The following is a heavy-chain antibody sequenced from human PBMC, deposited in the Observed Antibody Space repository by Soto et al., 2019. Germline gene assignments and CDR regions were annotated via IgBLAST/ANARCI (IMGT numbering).Heavy chain of an antibody. CDR3: ARVRREGGDPFPRVGLSH. Sequence: QVQLVESGGGVVQPGRSLRVSCSASGFIFSAYAMHWVRQAPGKGLEWVAVISYDGSNTYYADSVKGRFTISRDNSKNTVYRHMNSLRAEDTAMYYCARVRREGGDPFPRVGLSHWGQGTLVTVSS. CDR1: GFIFSAYA. J-gene: IGHJ4*02. D-gene: IGHD2-21*01. V-gene: IGHV3-30-3*01. CDR2: ISYDGSNT.